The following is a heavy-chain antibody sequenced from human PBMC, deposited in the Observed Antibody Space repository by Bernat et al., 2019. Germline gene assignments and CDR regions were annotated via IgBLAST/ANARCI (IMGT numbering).Heavy chain of an antibody. Sequence: EVQLLESGGGLVQPGGSLRLSCAASGFTFSSYAMSWVRQAPGKGLEWVSAISCSGGSTYYADSVKGRFTISRDNSKNTLYLQMNSLRAEDTAVYYWANQAPTSSSWPYYYYYGMDVWGQGTTVTVSS. CDR3: ANQAPTSSSWPYYYYYGMDV. CDR1: GFTFSSYA. CDR2: ISCSGGST. V-gene: IGHV3-23*01. J-gene: IGHJ6*02. D-gene: IGHD6-13*01.